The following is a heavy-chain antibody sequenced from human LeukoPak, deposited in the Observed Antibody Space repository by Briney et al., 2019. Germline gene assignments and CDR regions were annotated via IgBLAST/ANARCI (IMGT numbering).Heavy chain of an antibody. Sequence: GRSLRLSCAASGFTFSSYGMHWVRQAPGKGLEWVAVISYDGSNKYYADSVKGRFTISRDNAKNSLYLQMNSLRAEDTAVYYCARDTSYYYGSGSYLFDYWGQGTLVTVSS. J-gene: IGHJ4*02. CDR1: GFTFSSYG. CDR3: ARDTSYYYGSGSYLFDY. D-gene: IGHD3-10*01. CDR2: ISYDGSNK. V-gene: IGHV3-30*03.